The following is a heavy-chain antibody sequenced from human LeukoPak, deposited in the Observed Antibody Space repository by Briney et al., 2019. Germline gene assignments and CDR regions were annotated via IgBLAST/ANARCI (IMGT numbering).Heavy chain of an antibody. CDR1: GYSISSGYY. CDR3: ARDPDIVVVPAAD. V-gene: IGHV4-38-2*02. D-gene: IGHD2-2*01. J-gene: IGHJ4*02. Sequence: SETLSLTCTFSGYSISSGYYWGWIRQPPGKGLGWIGSIYHSGSTYYNPSLKSRVTISVDTSKNQFSLKLSSVTAADTAVYYCARDPDIVVVPAADWGQGTLVTVA. CDR2: IYHSGST.